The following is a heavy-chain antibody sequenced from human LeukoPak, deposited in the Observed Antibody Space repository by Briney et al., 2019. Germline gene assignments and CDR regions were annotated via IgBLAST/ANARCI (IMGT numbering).Heavy chain of an antibody. Sequence: GGSLRLSCAASGFTFSSYSMNWVRQAPGKGLEWVSSMSSSSSYIYYADSVKGRFTISRDNAKNSLYLQMNSLRAEDTAVYYCARVVRGDYYGSGSYPDAFDIWGQGTMVTVSS. CDR3: ARVVRGDYYGSGSYPDAFDI. J-gene: IGHJ3*02. D-gene: IGHD3-10*01. CDR1: GFTFSSYS. CDR2: MSSSSSYI. V-gene: IGHV3-21*01.